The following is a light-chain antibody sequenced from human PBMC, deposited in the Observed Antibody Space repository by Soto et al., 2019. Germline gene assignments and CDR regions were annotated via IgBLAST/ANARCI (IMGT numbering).Light chain of an antibody. V-gene: IGLV4-69*01. Sequence: QPVLTQSPSASASLGASVKLTCPLSSGHSSYAIAWHQQQSEKGPRYLMKFNSDGSHSKGDGIPDRFSGSSSGAERYLTISSLQSEDEADYYCQTWGTGMVFGGGTKVTVL. CDR1: SGHSSYA. CDR3: QTWGTGMV. CDR2: FNSDGSH. J-gene: IGLJ2*01.